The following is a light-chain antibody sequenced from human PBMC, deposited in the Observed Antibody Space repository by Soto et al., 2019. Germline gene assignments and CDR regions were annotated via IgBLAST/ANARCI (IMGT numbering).Light chain of an antibody. CDR1: QSVSGF. J-gene: IGKJ3*01. Sequence: NVLKQSPGTLSLSPGGRATLSCRASQSVSGFLAWYQQKPGQAPRLLIYDTSNRATGIPARFSGSGSGTDFTLTISSLEPEDFAVYYCQQRSNWPFTFGPGTMVDIK. CDR2: DTS. V-gene: IGKV3-11*01. CDR3: QQRSNWPFT.